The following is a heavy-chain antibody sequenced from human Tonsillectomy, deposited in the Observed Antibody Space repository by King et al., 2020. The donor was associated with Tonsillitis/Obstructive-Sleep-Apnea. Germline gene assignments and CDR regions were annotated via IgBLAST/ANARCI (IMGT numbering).Heavy chain of an antibody. CDR1: GGSFSDYY. CDR3: ARGDFGGYGGRTIWFDP. V-gene: IGHV4-34*01. J-gene: IGHJ5*02. D-gene: IGHD5-12*01. CDR2: VNHSGST. Sequence: VQLQQWGAGLLKPSETLSLTCAVYGGSFSDYYWSWIRQPPGKGLEWIGEVNHSGSTSYNPSLKSRVTISVDMSKNQFSLKLSSVTAADTAVYYCARGDFGGYGGRTIWFDPWGQGTLVTVSS.